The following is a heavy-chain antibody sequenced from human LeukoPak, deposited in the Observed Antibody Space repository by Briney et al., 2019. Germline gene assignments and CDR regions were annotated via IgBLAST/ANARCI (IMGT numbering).Heavy chain of an antibody. J-gene: IGHJ4*02. Sequence: PSETLSLTCAVYGGSFSGYYWSWIRQPPGKGLEWIGENKHSGNHNHNPSLKSRVTISVDTSKNQFSLKLSSVTAADTAVYYCARGPPKVPRYQPLLRRGVMGPYFDYWGQGTLVTVSS. CDR2: NKHSGNH. CDR1: GGSFSGYY. D-gene: IGHD2-2*01. CDR3: ARGPPKVPRYQPLLRRGVMGPYFDY. V-gene: IGHV4-34*01.